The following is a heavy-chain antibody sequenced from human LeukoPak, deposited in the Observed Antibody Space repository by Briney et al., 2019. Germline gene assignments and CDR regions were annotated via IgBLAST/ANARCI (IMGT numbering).Heavy chain of an antibody. J-gene: IGHJ2*01. D-gene: IGHD3-3*01. CDR1: GGSISSYY. CDR2: IYYSGST. V-gene: IGHV4-59*08. Sequence: PSETLSLTCTVSGGSISSYYWSWIRQPPGKRLEWIGHIYYSGSTNYNPSLKSRVTISVDTSKNQFSLKLSSVTAADTAVYYCARTYYDFWSGSRYWYFQLWGRGTLVTVSS. CDR3: ARTYYDFWSGSRYWYFQL.